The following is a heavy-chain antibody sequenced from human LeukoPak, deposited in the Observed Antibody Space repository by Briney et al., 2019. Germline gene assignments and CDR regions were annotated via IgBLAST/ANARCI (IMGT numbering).Heavy chain of an antibody. CDR3: AKDPRVGSRVATPCH. CDR2: ISGSGGST. Sequence: GGSLRLSCAASGFTFSSYAMSWVRQAPGKGLEWVSAISGSGGSTYYADSVKGGFTISRDNSKSTLFLQMNSLRAEDTAVYYCAKDPRVGSRVATPCHWGQGTLVTVSS. V-gene: IGHV3-23*01. J-gene: IGHJ4*02. CDR1: GFTFSSYA. D-gene: IGHD5-24*01.